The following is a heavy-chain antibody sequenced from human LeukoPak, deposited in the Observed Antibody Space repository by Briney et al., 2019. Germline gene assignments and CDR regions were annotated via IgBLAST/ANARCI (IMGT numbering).Heavy chain of an antibody. Sequence: SETLSLTCTVSGYSISSGYYWGWIRQPPGKGLEWIGSIYHSGSTCYNPSLQSRVTLSLDMSKNQFSLRLNSVTAADTAVYYCARGVGRIDMIVVAPIYDFWGQGTLVTVSS. V-gene: IGHV4-38-2*02. CDR2: IYHSGST. CDR1: GYSISSGYY. J-gene: IGHJ4*02. CDR3: ARGVGRIDMIVVAPIYDF. D-gene: IGHD3-22*01.